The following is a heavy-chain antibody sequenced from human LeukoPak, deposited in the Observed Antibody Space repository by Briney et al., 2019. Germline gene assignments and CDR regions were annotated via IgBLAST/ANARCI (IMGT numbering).Heavy chain of an antibody. CDR1: GFTFSSYE. Sequence: PGGSLRLSCAASGFTFSSYEMNWVRQAPGKGLEWVSYISSSGSTIYYADSVKGRFTISRDNAMNSLYLQMNSLRAEDTAVYYCARDAAVGYFDLWGRGTLVTVSS. CDR3: ARDAAVGYFDL. CDR2: ISSSGSTI. D-gene: IGHD6-19*01. V-gene: IGHV3-48*03. J-gene: IGHJ2*01.